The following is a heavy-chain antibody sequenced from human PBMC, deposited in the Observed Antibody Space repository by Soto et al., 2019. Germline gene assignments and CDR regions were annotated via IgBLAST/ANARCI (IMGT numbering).Heavy chain of an antibody. CDR1: GFVFGGFG. J-gene: IGHJ4*02. CDR3: GRGGDGLGY. D-gene: IGHD3-16*01. CDR2: ASYDGTYK. Sequence: QVELVESGGGVVRPGKSLTVSCTGSGFVFGGFGMHWVRQTPGKGLEWLGMASYDGTYKYFADSVKGRFTISRDNGMNTVYLQMDNLRLGDTALYYCGRGGDGLGYWGRGTLVTVSS. V-gene: IGHV3-30*03.